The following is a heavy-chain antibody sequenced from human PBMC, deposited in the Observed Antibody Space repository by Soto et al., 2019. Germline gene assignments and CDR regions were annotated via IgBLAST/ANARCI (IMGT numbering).Heavy chain of an antibody. CDR2: IIPILGIE. D-gene: IGHD6-19*01. CDR3: ARDRSSDPNYCSYMDV. V-gene: IGHV1-69*04. Sequence: QVQLVQSGAEVKKPGSSVKVSCKASGGTFSSYAITWVRQAPGQGLEWMGRIIPILGIENNAQKFQDRVTITADKSTSTVYMELSSLRSEDTAVYYCARDRSSDPNYCSYMDVWGKGTTVTVSS. CDR1: GGTFSSYA. J-gene: IGHJ6*03.